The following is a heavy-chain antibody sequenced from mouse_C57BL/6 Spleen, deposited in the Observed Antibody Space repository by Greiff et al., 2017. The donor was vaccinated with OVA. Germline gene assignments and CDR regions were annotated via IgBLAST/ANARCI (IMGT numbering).Heavy chain of an antibody. Sequence: EVKLVESGGDLVKPGGSLKLSCAASGFTFSSYGMSWVRQTPDKRLEWVATISSGGSYTYYPDSVKGRFTISRDNAKNTLYLQMSSLKSEDTAMYYCASSYSNYAMDYWGQGTSVTVSS. CDR1: GFTFSSYG. J-gene: IGHJ4*01. CDR2: ISSGGSYT. CDR3: ASSYSNYAMDY. V-gene: IGHV5-6*02. D-gene: IGHD2-5*01.